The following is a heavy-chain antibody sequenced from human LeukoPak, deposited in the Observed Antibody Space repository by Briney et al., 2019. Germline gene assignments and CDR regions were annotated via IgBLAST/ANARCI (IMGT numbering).Heavy chain of an antibody. D-gene: IGHD2-2*01. CDR1: GYTFTSYY. Sequence: GASVKVSCKASGYTFTSYYMHWVRQAPGQGLEWMGIINPSGGSTSYAQKFQGRVTMTRDMSTSTVYMELSSLRSDDTAVYYCARSDRYCSSTSCYVYWGQGTLVTVSS. CDR2: INPSGGST. CDR3: ARSDRYCSSTSCYVY. J-gene: IGHJ4*02. V-gene: IGHV1-46*01.